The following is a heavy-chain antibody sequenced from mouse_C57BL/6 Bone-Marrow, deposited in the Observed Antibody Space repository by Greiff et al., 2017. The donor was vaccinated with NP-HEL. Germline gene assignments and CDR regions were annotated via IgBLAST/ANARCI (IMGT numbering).Heavy chain of an antibody. Sequence: DVKLVESGGGLVKPGGSLKLSCAASGFTFSDYGMHWVRQAPEQGLEWVAYISSGSSTIHYADTVKGRFTISRDNAKNTLFLQLTSLRSEDTAMYYCANRTPNWYFDVWGTGTTVTVSS. J-gene: IGHJ1*03. V-gene: IGHV5-17*01. CDR2: ISSGSSTI. CDR1: GFTFSDYG. CDR3: ANRTPNWYFDV.